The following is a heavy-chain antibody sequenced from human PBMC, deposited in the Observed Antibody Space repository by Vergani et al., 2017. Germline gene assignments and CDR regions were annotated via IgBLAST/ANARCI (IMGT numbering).Heavy chain of an antibody. CDR1: GYYFTDNY. Sequence: QVQLVQSGAEVKKPGSSVKVSCKASGYYFTDNYLHWVRQAPGQGLEWMGIINPSGGSTSYAQKFQGRVTMTRDTSTSTVYMELSSLRSEDTAVYYCTRGWYYDSIAYWAYWGQGTLVTVSS. J-gene: IGHJ4*02. D-gene: IGHD3-22*01. V-gene: IGHV1-46*03. CDR2: INPSGGST. CDR3: TRGWYYDSIAYWAY.